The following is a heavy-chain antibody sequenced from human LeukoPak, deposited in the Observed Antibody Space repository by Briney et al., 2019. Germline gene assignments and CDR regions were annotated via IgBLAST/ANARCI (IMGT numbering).Heavy chain of an antibody. V-gene: IGHV1-69*13. CDR2: IIPIFGTA. D-gene: IGHD3-22*01. CDR1: GGTFSSYA. J-gene: IGHJ1*01. CDR3: ARGNTKYYYDSSGYIEYFQH. Sequence: SVKVSCKASGGTFSSYAISWVRQAPGQGLEWMGGIIPIFGTANYAQKFQGRVTITADESTSTAYMELSSLRSEDTAVYYCARGNTKYYYDSSGYIEYFQHRGQGTLVTVSS.